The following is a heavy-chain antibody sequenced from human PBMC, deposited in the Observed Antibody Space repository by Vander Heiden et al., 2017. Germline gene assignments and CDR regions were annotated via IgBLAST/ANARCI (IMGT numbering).Heavy chain of an antibody. CDR2: IFASGET. Sequence: QVQLQESGPGLVRPSETLSLSCSVDGGSMSGYYWVWIRQPAGKGLEWIGRIFASGETRYNPSLKSRVTMSVDRPKKQFSLELNSVTAADTGVYFCARAREYGDYCDYWGQGTLVAVSS. V-gene: IGHV4-4*07. CDR3: ARAREYGDYCDY. J-gene: IGHJ4*02. D-gene: IGHD2-8*01. CDR1: GGSMSGYY.